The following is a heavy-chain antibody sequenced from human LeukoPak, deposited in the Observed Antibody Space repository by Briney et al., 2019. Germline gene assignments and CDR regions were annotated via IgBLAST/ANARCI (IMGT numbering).Heavy chain of an antibody. CDR1: GYSISSGYY. CDR3: AGGGQWLVQGY. J-gene: IGHJ4*02. V-gene: IGHV4-38-2*02. CDR2: INHSGST. D-gene: IGHD6-19*01. Sequence: SETLSLTCTVSGYSISSGYYWSWIRQPPGKGLEWIGEINHSGSTNYNPSLKSRVTISVDTSKNQFSLKLSSVTAADTAVYYCAGGGQWLVQGYWGQGTLVTVSS.